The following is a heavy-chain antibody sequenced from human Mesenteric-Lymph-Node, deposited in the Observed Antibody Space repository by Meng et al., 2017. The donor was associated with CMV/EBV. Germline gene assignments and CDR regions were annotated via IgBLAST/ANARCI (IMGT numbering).Heavy chain of an antibody. CDR2: IDESGGT. J-gene: IGHJ6*02. CDR1: GGSISSYY. V-gene: IGHV4-59*08. D-gene: IGHD5-18*01. CDR3: ARGVTSGYYYNGLDV. Sequence: SETLSLTCTVSGGSISSYYWSWIRQAPGKGLEWIGYIDESGGTNYNPSLKSRVTILIDASKRQFSLRVRSVSGTDTAIYFCARGVTSGYYYNGLDVWGQGTTVTVSS.